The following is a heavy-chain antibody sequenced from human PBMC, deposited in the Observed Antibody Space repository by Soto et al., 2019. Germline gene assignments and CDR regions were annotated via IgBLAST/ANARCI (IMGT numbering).Heavy chain of an antibody. Sequence: PAESLNISCKVSGYSFTSYCIGWVLQMPGKGLEWMGIIYPGDSDTRYSPSFQGQVTISADKSISTAYLQWSSLKASDTAMYYCARGDYYYYGMDVWGQGTPVTVSS. V-gene: IGHV5-51*01. CDR2: IYPGDSDT. CDR3: ARGDYYYYGMDV. J-gene: IGHJ6*02. CDR1: GYSFTSYC.